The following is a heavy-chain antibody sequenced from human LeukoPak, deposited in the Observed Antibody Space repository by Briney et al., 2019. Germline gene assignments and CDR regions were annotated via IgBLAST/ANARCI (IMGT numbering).Heavy chain of an antibody. J-gene: IGHJ4*02. CDR2: IWYDGSNK. D-gene: IGHD2-2*01. CDR1: GFTFSSYG. CDR3: AKGTSCYDY. Sequence: GGSLRHSCAASGFTFSSYGMHWVRQAPGKGLEWVAVIWYDGSNKYYADSVKGRFTISRDNSKNTLYLQMNSLRAEDTAVYYCAKGTSCYDYWGQGTLVTVSS. V-gene: IGHV3-33*06.